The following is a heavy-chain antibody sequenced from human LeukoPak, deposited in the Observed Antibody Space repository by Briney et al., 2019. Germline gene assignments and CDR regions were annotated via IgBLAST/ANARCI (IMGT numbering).Heavy chain of an antibody. J-gene: IGHJ3*02. CDR3: AKDYSSGWYGSRAFDI. D-gene: IGHD6-19*01. CDR2: ISYDGSNK. CDR1: GFTFSSYG. V-gene: IGHV3-30*18. Sequence: GGSLRLSCAASGFTFSSYGMHWVRQAPGKGLEWVAVISYDGSNKYYADSVKGRFTISRDNSKNTLYLQMNSLRAEDTAVYYCAKDYSSGWYGSRAFDIWGQGTMVTVSS.